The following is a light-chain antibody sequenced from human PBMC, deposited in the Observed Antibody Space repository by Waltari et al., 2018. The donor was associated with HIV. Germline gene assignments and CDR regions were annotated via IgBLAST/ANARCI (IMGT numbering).Light chain of an antibody. CDR1: SSDVGGYNY. V-gene: IGLV2-14*01. Sequence: QSALTQPASVSGSTGQSITISCTGTSSDVGGYNYVSWYQQHPDKAPKLMIYDVSNRPSGVSNRFSGSKSGNTASLTISGLQAEDEADYYCSSYTSSSTLVFGGGTKLTVL. CDR3: SSYTSSSTLV. J-gene: IGLJ3*02. CDR2: DVS.